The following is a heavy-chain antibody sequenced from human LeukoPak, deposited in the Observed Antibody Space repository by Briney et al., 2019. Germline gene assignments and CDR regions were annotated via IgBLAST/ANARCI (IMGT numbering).Heavy chain of an antibody. CDR2: IYYSGST. V-gene: IGHV4-39*01. Sequence: SETLSLTCTVSGGSISSSSYYWGWIRQPPGKGLEWIGSIYYSGSTYYNPSLKSRVTISVDTSKNQFSLKLSSVTAADTAVYYCVSAYCSGGSCYSPFDYWGQGTLVTVSS. CDR1: GGSISSSSYY. J-gene: IGHJ4*02. D-gene: IGHD2-15*01. CDR3: VSAYCSGGSCYSPFDY.